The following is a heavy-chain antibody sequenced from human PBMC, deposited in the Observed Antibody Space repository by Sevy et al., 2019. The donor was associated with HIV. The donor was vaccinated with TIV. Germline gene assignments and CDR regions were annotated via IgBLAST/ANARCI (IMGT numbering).Heavy chain of an antibody. D-gene: IGHD1-20*01. CDR2: IKQDGSEK. J-gene: IGHJ4*02. Sequence: GGSLRLSCAASGFTFSSYWMSWVRQAPGKGLEWVANIKQDGSEKYYVDSVKGRFTISRDNAKNSLYLQMNSLRAEDTAVYYCARLGITGTFKSGAFDYWGQGTLVTVSS. CDR3: ARLGITGTFKSGAFDY. CDR1: GFTFSSYW. V-gene: IGHV3-7*01.